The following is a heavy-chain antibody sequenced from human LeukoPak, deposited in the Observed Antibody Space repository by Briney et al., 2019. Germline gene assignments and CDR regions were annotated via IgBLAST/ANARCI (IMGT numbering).Heavy chain of an antibody. CDR1: GFTFSDYY. CDR3: AGTGSNEDYCGMDV. D-gene: IGHD1-1*01. Sequence: PGGSLRLSCAASGFTFSDYYMSWIRQAPGKGLEWVSYISSSGSTIYYADSVKGRFTISRDNAKDSLYLQMNSLRAEDTAVYYCAGTGSNEDYCGMDVWGQGTTVTVSS. V-gene: IGHV3-11*01. J-gene: IGHJ6*02. CDR2: ISSSGSTI.